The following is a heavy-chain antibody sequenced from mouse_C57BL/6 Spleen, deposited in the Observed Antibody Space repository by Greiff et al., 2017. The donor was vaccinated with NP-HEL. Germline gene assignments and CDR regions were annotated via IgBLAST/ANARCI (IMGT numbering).Heavy chain of an antibody. CDR3: ASGYYYGSSPYAMDN. CDR1: GFTFSSYA. D-gene: IGHD1-1*01. Sequence: EVKLVESGGCLVKPGGSLKLSCAASGFTFSSYAMSWVRQTPEKRLEWVATISDGGSYSYYPDNVKGRFTIFRDNAKSNLYLQMSHLKSGDTALYYCASGYYYGSSPYAMDNWSKGTSVTVA. J-gene: IGHJ4*01. CDR2: ISDGGSYS. V-gene: IGHV5-4*03.